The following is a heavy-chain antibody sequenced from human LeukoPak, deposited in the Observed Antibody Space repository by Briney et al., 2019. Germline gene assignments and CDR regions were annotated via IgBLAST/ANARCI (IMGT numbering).Heavy chain of an antibody. CDR1: GFNVNNCY. D-gene: IGHD3-10*01. CDR3: ARGARRRVLWFGELPPPLEEVDV. Sequence: GGSLRLSCAASGFNVNNCYMSWVRQSPGKGLEWLSVMQTGGSTYYADSVKGRFTISRDNSKNTLYLQVTGLRVDDTAMYYCARGARRRVLWFGELPPPLEEVDVWGQGTTVTVSS. CDR2: MQTGGST. J-gene: IGHJ6*02. V-gene: IGHV3-66*01.